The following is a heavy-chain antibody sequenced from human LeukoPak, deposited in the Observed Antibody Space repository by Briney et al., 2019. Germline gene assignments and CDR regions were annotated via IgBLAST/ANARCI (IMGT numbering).Heavy chain of an antibody. Sequence: GRSLPLSCLSSGFTFSTYVMNWVGQARAKGLAWVSTISGSGANTYYADSVRGRFSSSRDNSENTLYLHMNSLRAEDTVVYYCAKERAGYTTPYYFDYWGQGTLVTVS. CDR2: ISGSGANT. CDR3: AKERAGYTTPYYFDY. J-gene: IGHJ4*02. V-gene: IGHV3-23*01. CDR1: GFTFSTYV. D-gene: IGHD3-16*02.